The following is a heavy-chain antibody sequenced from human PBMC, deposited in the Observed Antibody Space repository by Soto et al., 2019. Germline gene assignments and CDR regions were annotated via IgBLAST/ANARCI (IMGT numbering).Heavy chain of an antibody. V-gene: IGHV1-2*04. CDR3: ARGDSTDCSNGVCSFFYNHDMDV. Sequence: ASVKVSCKASGYSFTDYHIHWVRQAPGQGLEWLGRINPKSGGTSTAQKFQGWVTMTTDTSISTASMELSRLTSDDTAIYYCARGDSTDCSNGVCSFFYNHDMDVWGQGTTVTVSS. J-gene: IGHJ6*02. CDR2: INPKSGGT. CDR1: GYSFTDYH. D-gene: IGHD2-8*01.